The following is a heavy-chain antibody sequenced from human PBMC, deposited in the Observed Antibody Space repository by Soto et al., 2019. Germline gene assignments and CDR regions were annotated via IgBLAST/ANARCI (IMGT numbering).Heavy chain of an antibody. J-gene: IGHJ4*02. Sequence: QVQLVESGGGVVQPGRSLRLSCAASGFPFSSYGMHWVREAPGKGLEWVAVISYDGSNKYYADSVKGRFTISSLNSASTLYLEMNSLRPEDTALYYCVGGQYYFDYRGQGTLVTVSP. CDR2: ISYDGSNK. CDR3: VGGQYYFDY. CDR1: GFPFSSYG. D-gene: IGHD3-10*01. V-gene: IGHV3-30*03.